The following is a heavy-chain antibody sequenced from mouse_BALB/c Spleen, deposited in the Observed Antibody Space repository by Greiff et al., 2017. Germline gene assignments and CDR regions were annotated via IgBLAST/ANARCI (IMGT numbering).Heavy chain of an antibody. CDR1: GYSITSDYA. CDR2: ISYSGST. Sequence: EVKLQESGPGLVKPSQSLSLTCTVTGYSITSDYAWNWIRQFPGNKLEWMGYISYSGSTSYNPSLKSRISITRDTSKNQFFLQLNSVTTEDTATYYCAREGDYDGDYYAMDYWGQGTSVTVSS. D-gene: IGHD2-4*01. J-gene: IGHJ4*01. V-gene: IGHV3-2*02. CDR3: AREGDYDGDYYAMDY.